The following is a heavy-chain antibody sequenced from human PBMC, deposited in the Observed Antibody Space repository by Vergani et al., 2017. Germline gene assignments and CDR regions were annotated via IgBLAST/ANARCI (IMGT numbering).Heavy chain of an antibody. Sequence: QLQLQESGPGLVKPSETLSLTCTVSGGSISSSSYYWGWIRQPPGKGLEWIGSIYYSGSTYYNPSLKSRVTISVDTSKNQFSLKLSSVTAADTAVYYCARVHRYYYYVWGSYRYDPFDYWGQGTLVTVSS. CDR1: GGSISSSSYY. CDR3: ARVHRYYYYVWGSYRYDPFDY. V-gene: IGHV4-39*07. D-gene: IGHD3-16*02. CDR2: IYYSGST. J-gene: IGHJ4*02.